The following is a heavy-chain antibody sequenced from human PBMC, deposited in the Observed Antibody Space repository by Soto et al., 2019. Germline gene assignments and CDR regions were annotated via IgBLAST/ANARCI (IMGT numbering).Heavy chain of an antibody. CDR3: AKAGGKVSTPFDP. Sequence: QVHLVESGGGVVQPGRSLRLSCAAGYSFVYGMHWVRQAPGKGLVWVSFISYDGSNKYYADSVKGRFTVSIDNSRNTVFLEMDRLRIEDTAVYYCAKAGGKVSTPFDPWGQGTLVTVSP. V-gene: IGHV3-30*18. CDR2: ISYDGSNK. CDR1: GYSFVYG. D-gene: IGHD2-8*01. J-gene: IGHJ5*02.